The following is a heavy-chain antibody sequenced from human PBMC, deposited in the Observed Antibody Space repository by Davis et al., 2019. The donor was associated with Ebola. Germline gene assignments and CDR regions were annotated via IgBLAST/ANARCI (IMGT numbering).Heavy chain of an antibody. Sequence: ASVKVSCKASGYTFTSYGISWVRQAPGQGLEWMGWISAYNGNTNYAQKLQGRVTMTTDTSTSTAYMELRSLRSDDTAVYYCARLPYSSSGGYYYYGMDVWGQGTTVTVSS. V-gene: IGHV1-18*01. CDR3: ARLPYSSSGGYYYYGMDV. CDR1: GYTFTSYG. CDR2: ISAYNGNT. J-gene: IGHJ6*02. D-gene: IGHD6-6*01.